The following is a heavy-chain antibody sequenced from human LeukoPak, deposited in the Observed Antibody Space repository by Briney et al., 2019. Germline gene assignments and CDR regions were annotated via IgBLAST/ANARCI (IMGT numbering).Heavy chain of an antibody. V-gene: IGHV3-21*06. J-gene: IGHJ4*02. CDR3: VRDVGAVRGEVYFDY. Sequence: GGSLRLSCAASGFTFSTFAMHWVRLSPEKGLEWVSSITGSGPYILYADSVKRRFTISRDNTKNLVYLEMNSLRAEDTAMYYCVRDVGAVRGEVYFDYWGQGTLVTVSS. CDR2: ITGSGPYI. CDR1: GFTFSTFA. D-gene: IGHD3-16*01.